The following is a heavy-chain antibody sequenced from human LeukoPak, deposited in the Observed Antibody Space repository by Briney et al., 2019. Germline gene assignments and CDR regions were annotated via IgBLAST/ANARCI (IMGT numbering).Heavy chain of an antibody. CDR3: AKDSLPDY. CDR1: GFTFNTYA. Sequence: SGGSLRLSRAASGFTFNTYAMSWVRQAPGKGLEWVSSIGSQSRSTYYADSVKGRFTISRDNSKNTLYLQMKSLRAEDTAVYYCAKDSLPDYWGQGTRVTVSS. CDR2: IGSQSRST. J-gene: IGHJ4*02. V-gene: IGHV3-23*01.